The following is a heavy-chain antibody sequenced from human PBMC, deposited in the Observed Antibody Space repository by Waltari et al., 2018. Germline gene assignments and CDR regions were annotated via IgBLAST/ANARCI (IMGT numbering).Heavy chain of an antibody. J-gene: IGHJ4*02. Sequence: QVQLQQWGAGLLKPSETLSLTCAVYGGSFSGYYWSWIRQPPGKGLEWIGEINHSGSTNSNPSLKSRVTISVDTSKNQFSLKLSSVTAADTAVYYCARSYGSGSVQPTPFDYWGQGTLVTVSS. D-gene: IGHD3-10*01. CDR2: INHSGST. V-gene: IGHV4-34*01. CDR3: ARSYGSGSVQPTPFDY. CDR1: GGSFSGYY.